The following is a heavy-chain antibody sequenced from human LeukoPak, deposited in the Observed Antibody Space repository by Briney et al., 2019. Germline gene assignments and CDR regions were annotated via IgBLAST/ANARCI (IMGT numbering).Heavy chain of an antibody. CDR2: VNSNGGT. CDR3: ARDVGGTWFDP. CDR1: GGSISTSS. J-gene: IGHJ5*02. V-gene: IGHV4-59*01. Sequence: SETLSLTCTVSGGSISTSSWNWIRQPLGQGLEWIGYVNSNGGTYNNSSLKSRVTVSLDMSKNQFSLKLSSATAADTAVYYCARDVGGTWFDPWGQGILVTVSS.